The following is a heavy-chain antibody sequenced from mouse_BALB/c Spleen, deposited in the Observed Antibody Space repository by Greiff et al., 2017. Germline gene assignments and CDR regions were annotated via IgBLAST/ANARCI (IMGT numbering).Heavy chain of an antibody. J-gene: IGHJ3*01. CDR3: ARQDYGNGFAY. Sequence: VQLKQSGGGLVQPGGSLTLSCAASGFPFSSYTMSWVRQTPERRLEWVAYISNGGGSSYFPVTVKGRFTISRDNAKNTLYLQMSSLKSEDTAMYYCARQDYGNGFAYWGQGGLVTVS. CDR2: ISNGGGSS. CDR1: GFPFSSYT. D-gene: IGHD2-1*01. V-gene: IGHV5-12-2*01.